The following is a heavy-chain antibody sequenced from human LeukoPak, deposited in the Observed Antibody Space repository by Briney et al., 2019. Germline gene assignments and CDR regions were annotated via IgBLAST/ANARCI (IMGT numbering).Heavy chain of an antibody. CDR1: GGSFSGYY. CDR3: ARGPRGVIIKDY. CDR2: INHSGST. J-gene: IGHJ4*02. Sequence: SETLSLTCAVYGGSFSGYYWSWIRQPPGKGLEWIGEINHSGSTNYNPSLKSRVTISVDASKNQFSLKPSSVTAADTAVYYCARGPRGVIIKDYWGQGTLVTVSS. V-gene: IGHV4-34*01. D-gene: IGHD3-10*01.